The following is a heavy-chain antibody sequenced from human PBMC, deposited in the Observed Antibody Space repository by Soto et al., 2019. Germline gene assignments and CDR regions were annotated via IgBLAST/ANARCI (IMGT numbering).Heavy chain of an antibody. CDR3: ARVLTVRHSYYYYGMDV. V-gene: IGHV4-39*02. CDR1: GGSISTSNYY. D-gene: IGHD4-17*01. CDR2: ISYSGST. J-gene: IGHJ6*02. Sequence: QLQLQESGPGLVKPSETLSLTCTVSGGSISTSNYYWGWIRQPPGKGLEWIGYISYSGSTYYNPSLKSRVTISVDTSKNHFSLRLNFVTAADTAVYYCARVLTVRHSYYYYGMDVWGQGTTVTVSS.